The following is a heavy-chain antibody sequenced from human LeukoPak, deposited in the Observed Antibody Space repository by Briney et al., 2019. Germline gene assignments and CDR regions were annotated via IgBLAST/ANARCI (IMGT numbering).Heavy chain of an antibody. D-gene: IGHD2-15*01. CDR3: ARRRYCSGGSCYEFPDY. Sequence: GESLKISCKGSGYIFTSYWIGWVRQLPGKGLEWMGIIYPGDSDTRYSPSFQGQVTISADKSISTAYLQWSSLKASDTAMYYCARRRYCSGGSCYEFPDYWGQGTLVTVSS. CDR1: GYIFTSYW. CDR2: IYPGDSDT. V-gene: IGHV5-51*01. J-gene: IGHJ4*02.